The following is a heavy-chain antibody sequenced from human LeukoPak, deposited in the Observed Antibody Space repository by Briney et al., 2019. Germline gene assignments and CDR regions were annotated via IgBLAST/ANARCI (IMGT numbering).Heavy chain of an antibody. CDR1: GFTFSSYW. J-gene: IGHJ6*03. V-gene: IGHV3-7*01. D-gene: IGHD6-13*01. Sequence: GGSLRLSCAASGFTFSSYWMSWVRQAPGKGLEWVANIKQDGSEKYYVDSVKGRFTISRDNAKNSLYLQMNSLRAEDTAVYYCARAYSSSRPYYYYYYMDVWGKGTTVTVSS. CDR2: IKQDGSEK. CDR3: ARAYSSSRPYYYYYYMDV.